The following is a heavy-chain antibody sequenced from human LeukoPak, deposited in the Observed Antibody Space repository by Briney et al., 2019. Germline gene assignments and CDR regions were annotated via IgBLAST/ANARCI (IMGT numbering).Heavy chain of an antibody. CDR1: GGSVSSYY. J-gene: IGHJ6*03. CDR2: IYTSGST. V-gene: IGHV4-4*07. Sequence: SETLSLTCTVSGGSVSSYYWSWIRQPAGKGLEWIGRIYTSGSTNYNPSLKSRVTISVDKSKNQFSLKLSSVTAADTAVYYCARGGAVADTRGSYYYYYYYMDVWGKGTTVTVSS. CDR3: ARGGAVADTRGSYYYYYYYMDV. D-gene: IGHD6-19*01.